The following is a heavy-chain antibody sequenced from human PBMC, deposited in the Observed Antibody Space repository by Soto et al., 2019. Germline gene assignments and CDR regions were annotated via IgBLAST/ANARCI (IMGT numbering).Heavy chain of an antibody. D-gene: IGHD3-22*01. V-gene: IGHV4-39*01. CDR3: ARHVGDYYDSSGYYPHDAFDI. CDR1: GDTISTGGYT. J-gene: IGHJ3*02. CDR2: IYYSGST. Sequence: SETLSLTCDVSGDTISTGGYTWAWVRPPPRKGLEWIGSIYYSGSTYYNPSLKSRVTISVDTSKNQFSLKLSSVTAADTAVYYCARHVGDYYDSSGYYPHDAFDIWGQGTMVTVSS.